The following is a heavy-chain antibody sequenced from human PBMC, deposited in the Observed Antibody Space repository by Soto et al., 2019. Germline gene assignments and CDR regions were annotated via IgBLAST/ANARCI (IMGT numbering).Heavy chain of an antibody. CDR2: INPNSGGT. CDR1: GYTFTGYY. D-gene: IGHD6-6*01. V-gene: IGHV1-2*02. CDR3: ARDWGVAARPTYYFDY. Sequence: ASVKVSCKASGYTFTGYYIHWVRQAPGQGLEWMGWINPNSGGTNYAQKFQGRVTMTRDTSISTAYVELSRLRSDDTAVYYCARDWGVAARPTYYFDYWGQGTLVTVSS. J-gene: IGHJ4*02.